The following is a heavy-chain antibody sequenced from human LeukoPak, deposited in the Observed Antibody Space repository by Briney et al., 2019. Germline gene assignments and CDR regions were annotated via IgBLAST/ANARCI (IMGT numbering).Heavy chain of an antibody. V-gene: IGHV3-43*02. D-gene: IGHD3-3*01. Sequence: GGSLRLSCVVSGFTFDDYAMHCVRQVPGKGLDWVSLISGDSTNTYYVDSVKGRFTISRDNRKNSLYLQMNSLRTEDTALYYCVNDKQSGYGFWSGSRYGMDVWGQGTTVTVSS. CDR3: VNDKQSGYGFWSGSRYGMDV. J-gene: IGHJ6*02. CDR2: ISGDSTNT. CDR1: GFTFDDYA.